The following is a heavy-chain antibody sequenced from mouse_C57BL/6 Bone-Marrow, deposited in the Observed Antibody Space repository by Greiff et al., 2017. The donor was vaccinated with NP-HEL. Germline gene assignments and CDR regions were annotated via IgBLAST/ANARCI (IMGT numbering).Heavy chain of an antibody. CDR1: GFTFSDYG. D-gene: IGHD2-2*01. CDR2: ISSGSSTI. CDR3: ARAHLLWLRQDWYFDV. Sequence: EVHLVESGGGLVKPGGSLKLSCAASGFTFSDYGMHWVRQAPEKGLEWVAYISSGSSTIYYADTVKGRFTISRDNAKNTLFLQMTSLRSEDTAMYYCARAHLLWLRQDWYFDVWGTGTTVTVSS. V-gene: IGHV5-17*01. J-gene: IGHJ1*03.